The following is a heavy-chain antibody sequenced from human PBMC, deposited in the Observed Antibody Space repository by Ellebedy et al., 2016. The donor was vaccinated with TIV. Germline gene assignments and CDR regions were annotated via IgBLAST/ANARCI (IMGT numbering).Heavy chain of an antibody. J-gene: IGHJ4*02. CDR1: GGSFSGYY. CDR2: INHSGST. D-gene: IGHD5-24*01. Sequence: MPSETLSLTCAVYGGSFSGYYWSWIRQPPGKGLEWIGEINHSGSTNYNPSLKSRVTVSVDTSKNQFSLKLSSVTAADTAVYYCARGGGDGYNEAFDYWGQGTLVTVSS. V-gene: IGHV4-34*01. CDR3: ARGGGDGYNEAFDY.